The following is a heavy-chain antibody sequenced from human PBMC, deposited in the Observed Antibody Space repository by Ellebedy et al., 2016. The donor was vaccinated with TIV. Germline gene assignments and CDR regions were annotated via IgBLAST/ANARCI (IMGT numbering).Heavy chain of an antibody. Sequence: GESLKISCAASGFTLSSYWMSWVRQAPGKGLEWVANMKQDGSEKYYVDSVKGRFTISRDNAKDSVYLQMNSLRADDTALYYCAKDPYHYGSGTHAYFDYWGQGTLVTVSS. V-gene: IGHV3-7*01. CDR2: MKQDGSEK. CDR3: AKDPYHYGSGTHAYFDY. D-gene: IGHD3-10*01. J-gene: IGHJ4*02. CDR1: GFTLSSYW.